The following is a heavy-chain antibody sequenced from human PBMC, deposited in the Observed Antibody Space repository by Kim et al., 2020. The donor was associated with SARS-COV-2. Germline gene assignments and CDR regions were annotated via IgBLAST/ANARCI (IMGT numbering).Heavy chain of an antibody. CDR3: AQSRRIAAVC. CDR2: NK. V-gene: IGHV3-33*01. J-gene: IGHJ4*02. Sequence: NKYYADSVKGRCTISRDNSKNTLYLQMSSLRAEDTAVYYCAQSRRIAAVCWGQGTLVTVSS. D-gene: IGHD6-13*01.